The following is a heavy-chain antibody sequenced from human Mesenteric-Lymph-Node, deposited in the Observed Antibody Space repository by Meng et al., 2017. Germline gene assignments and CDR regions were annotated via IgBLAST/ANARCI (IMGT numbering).Heavy chain of an antibody. CDR2: INHSGST. CDR3: ARDRRILYDILTGYDY. CDR1: GGSFSGYY. D-gene: IGHD3-9*01. Sequence: SETLSLTCAVYGGSFSGYYWSWIRQPPGKGLEWIGEINHSGSTNYNPSLKSRVTISVDTSKNQFSLKLSSVTAADTAVYYCARDRRILYDILTGYDYWGQGTLVTVSS. J-gene: IGHJ4*02. V-gene: IGHV4-34*01.